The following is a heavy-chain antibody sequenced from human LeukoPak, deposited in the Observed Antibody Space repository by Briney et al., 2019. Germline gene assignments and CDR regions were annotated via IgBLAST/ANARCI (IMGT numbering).Heavy chain of an antibody. CDR1: GGSISNYY. D-gene: IGHD6-6*01. Sequence: SETLSLTRTVSGGSISNYYWSWIRQPPGKGLGWIGYIYYTGSTNYNPSLTSRVNISVDTSKNQFSLNLTSVTAADTAVYYCARWGSIAVARFDYWGQGTLVTVSS. V-gene: IGHV4-59*01. CDR2: IYYTGST. J-gene: IGHJ4*02. CDR3: ARWGSIAVARFDY.